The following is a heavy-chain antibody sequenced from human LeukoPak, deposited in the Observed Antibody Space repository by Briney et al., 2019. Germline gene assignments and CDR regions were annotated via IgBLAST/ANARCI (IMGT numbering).Heavy chain of an antibody. CDR2: ISGNGDAT. D-gene: IGHD2-21*02. CDR1: RFTFSDYA. CDR3: VTSTYCGGDCAFDC. V-gene: IGHV3-64D*09. J-gene: IGHJ4*02. Sequence: PGGSLRLSCSASRFTFSDYAIHWVRQTPGKGLEYVSGISGNGDATYYANSVKGRFTISRDNSKNTLYLQMSSLRVEDTAVYYCVTSTYCGGDCAFDCWGQGTLVTVSS.